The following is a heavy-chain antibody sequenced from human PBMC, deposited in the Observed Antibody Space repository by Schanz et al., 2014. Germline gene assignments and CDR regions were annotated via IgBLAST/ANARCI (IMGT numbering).Heavy chain of an antibody. CDR2: INPSGGST. Sequence: QVQLVQSGAEVKKPGSSVKVSCKASGGTFSTYTISWVRQAPGQGLEWMGMINPSGGSTTYAQKFQGRVTMTRDTSTGTAYMELRSLRSDDTAVYYCARDRRRYCSTASCLHDNWFDPWGQGTLVIVSS. V-gene: IGHV1-69*08. D-gene: IGHD2-2*01. CDR1: GGTFSTYT. CDR3: ARDRRRYCSTASCLHDNWFDP. J-gene: IGHJ5*02.